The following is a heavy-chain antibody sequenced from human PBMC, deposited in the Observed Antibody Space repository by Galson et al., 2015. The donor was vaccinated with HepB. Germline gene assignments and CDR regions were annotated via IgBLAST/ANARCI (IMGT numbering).Heavy chain of an antibody. Sequence: QSGAEVKKPGESLKISCKGSGYRFTNYWIGWVRQMPGKGLEWMGIIYPGDSYTTYSPSFQGQVTISADKSINTAYLQWSSLKTSDTALYYCARSAVPGARGYYYYDGMDGWGQGTTVTVSS. CDR3: ARSAVPGARGYYYYDGMDG. V-gene: IGHV5-51*01. CDR2: IYPGDSYT. D-gene: IGHD2-2*01. CDR1: GYRFTNYW. J-gene: IGHJ6*02.